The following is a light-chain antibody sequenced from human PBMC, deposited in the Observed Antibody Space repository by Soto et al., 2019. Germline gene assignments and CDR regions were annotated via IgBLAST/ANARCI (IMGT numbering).Light chain of an antibody. CDR3: QHYSSYSNT. J-gene: IGKJ2*01. CDR2: DAS. V-gene: IGKV1-5*01. CDR1: QSISTW. Sequence: DIQMTQSPSTLCASVGDRVTITCRASQSISTWLAWYQQKPGRAPKLLSYDASSLESGVPSRFSGSGSGTEFALTISSLQPDDVATYYCQHYSSYSNTFGQGTQLEIK.